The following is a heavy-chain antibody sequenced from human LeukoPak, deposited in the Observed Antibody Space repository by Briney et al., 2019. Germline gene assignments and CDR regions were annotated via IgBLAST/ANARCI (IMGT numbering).Heavy chain of an antibody. Sequence: PPETLSLTCTVSGGSISSNNYYWGWIRQPPGKGLEWIGSNYYSGSTNYNTSLKSRLTISIDTSKNYFSLTLSSVTAADTAMYYCARRVGGPEYFDYWGQGALVTVSS. CDR3: ARRVGGPEYFDY. CDR2: NYYSGST. V-gene: IGHV4-39*07. J-gene: IGHJ4*02. CDR1: GGSISSNNYY. D-gene: IGHD4-23*01.